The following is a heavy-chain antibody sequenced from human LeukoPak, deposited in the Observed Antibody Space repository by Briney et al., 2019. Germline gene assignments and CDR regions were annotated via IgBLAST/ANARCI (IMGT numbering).Heavy chain of an antibody. CDR1: GFTFSSYG. Sequence: PGGSLRLSCAASGFTFSSYGMHWVRQAPGKGLEWVAFIRYDGSNKYYADSVKGRFTISRDNSKNTLYLQMNSLRAEDTAVYYCANDGGGIVGATPLDYWGQGTLVTVSS. CDR2: IRYDGSNK. CDR3: ANDGGGIVGATPLDY. J-gene: IGHJ4*02. D-gene: IGHD1-26*01. V-gene: IGHV3-30*02.